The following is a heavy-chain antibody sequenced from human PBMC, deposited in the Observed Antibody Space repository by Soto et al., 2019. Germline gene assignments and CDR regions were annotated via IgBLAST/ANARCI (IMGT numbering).Heavy chain of an antibody. D-gene: IGHD2-21*02. CDR2: SIPIFGST. Sequence: SVKVSCKASGGTFSSYAISWVRQAPGQGLEWMGGSIPIFGSTNYAQKFQGRVTITADESTSTAYMELSSLRSEDTAVYYCATSLGIVVVTAIRYFDYWGQGALVTVSS. J-gene: IGHJ4*02. CDR3: ATSLGIVVVTAIRYFDY. V-gene: IGHV1-69*13. CDR1: GGTFSSYA.